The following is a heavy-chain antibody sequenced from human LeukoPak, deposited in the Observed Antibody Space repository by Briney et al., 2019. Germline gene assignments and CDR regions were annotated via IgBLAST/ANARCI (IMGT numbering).Heavy chain of an antibody. J-gene: IGHJ4*03. CDR2: INAGNGNT. CDR3: ARLIAAAGTDDFDY. V-gene: IGHV1-3*01. D-gene: IGHD6-13*01. Sequence: ASVKVSCKASGYTFTSYAMHWVRQAPGQRLEWMGWINAGNGNTKYSQKFQGRVTITRDTSASTAYMELSSLRSEDTAVYYCARLIAAAGTDDFDYWGQGTMVTVSS. CDR1: GYTFTSYA.